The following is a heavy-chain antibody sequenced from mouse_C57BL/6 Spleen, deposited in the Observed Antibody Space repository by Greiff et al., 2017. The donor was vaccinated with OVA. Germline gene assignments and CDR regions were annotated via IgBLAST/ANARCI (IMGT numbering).Heavy chain of an antibody. CDR1: GYTFTDHT. V-gene: IGHV1-78*01. J-gene: IGHJ4*01. CDR2: IYPRDGST. Sequence: QVQLQQSDAELVKPGASVKISCTVSGYTFTDHTIHWMQQRPEQGLEWIGYIYPRDGSTKYNETFKGKATLTADKSSSTAYMQLNSLTSEDSAIYLCATEITIYAMDYWGQGTSVTVSS. D-gene: IGHD1-1*02. CDR3: ATEITIYAMDY.